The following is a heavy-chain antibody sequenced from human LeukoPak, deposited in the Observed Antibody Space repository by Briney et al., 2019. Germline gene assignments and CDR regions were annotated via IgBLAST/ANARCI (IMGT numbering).Heavy chain of an antibody. Sequence: SETLSLSCAVSGGSISSYYWSWLRQPPGKGLEWIGNIYYSGTTNYNPSLKSRVTMSVDTSKNQFSLKLSSVTAADTAVYYCAGHPTGYSTGWYVDGGQGTLVTVSS. J-gene: IGHJ4*02. CDR2: IYYSGTT. CDR3: AGHPTGYSTGWYVD. CDR1: GGSISSYY. D-gene: IGHD6-19*01. V-gene: IGHV4-59*08.